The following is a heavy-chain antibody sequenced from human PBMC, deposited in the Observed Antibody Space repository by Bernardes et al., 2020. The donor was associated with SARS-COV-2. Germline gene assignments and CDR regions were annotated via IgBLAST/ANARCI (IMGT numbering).Heavy chain of an antibody. CDR3: AREGYSSSWGEDYFDY. CDR2: IWYDGSNK. V-gene: IGHV3-33*01. J-gene: IGHJ4*02. Sequence: GGSLRLSCAASGFTFSSYGMHWVRQAPGKGLEWVAVIWYDGSNKYYADSVKGRFTISRDNSKNTLYLQMNSLRAEDTAVYYCAREGYSSSWGEDYFDYWGQGTLVTVSS. D-gene: IGHD6-13*01. CDR1: GFTFSSYG.